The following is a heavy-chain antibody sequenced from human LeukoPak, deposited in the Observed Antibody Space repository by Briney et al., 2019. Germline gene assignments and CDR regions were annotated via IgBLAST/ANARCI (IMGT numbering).Heavy chain of an antibody. CDR1: GVSISSSYSY. D-gene: IGHD3-10*01. Sequence: SETLSLTCTVSGVSISSSYSYWGWIRQPPGMGLEWIGSIYYTGNTYYNASLKSQVSISIDTSKNQFSLRLSSVTAADTAVYYCARDFSEGAFDIWGQGTMVSVSS. J-gene: IGHJ3*02. V-gene: IGHV4-39*07. CDR3: ARDFSEGAFDI. CDR2: IYYTGNT.